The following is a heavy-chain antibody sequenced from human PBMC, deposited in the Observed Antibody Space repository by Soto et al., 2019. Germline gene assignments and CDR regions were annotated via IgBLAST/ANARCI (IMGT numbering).Heavy chain of an antibody. V-gene: IGHV4-31*03. CDR2: IYYSGST. CDR1: GGSISSGGYY. J-gene: IGHJ4*02. D-gene: IGHD3-3*01. Sequence: SETLSLTCTVSGGSISSGGYYWSWIRQHPGKGLEWIGYIYYSGSTYYNPSLKSRVTISVDTSKNQFSLKLSSVTAADTAVYYCACSFVNYDFWSGYPFDYWGQGTPVTVSS. CDR3: ACSFVNYDFWSGYPFDY.